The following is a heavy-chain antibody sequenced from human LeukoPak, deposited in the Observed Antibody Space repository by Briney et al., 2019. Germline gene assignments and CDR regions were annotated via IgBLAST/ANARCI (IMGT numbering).Heavy chain of an antibody. V-gene: IGHV5-51*01. D-gene: IGHD3-3*01. Sequence: GESLKISCKGSGYSFTSYWIGWARQMPGKGLEWMGIIYPGDSDTRYSPSFQGQVTISADKSISTAYLQWSSLKASDTAMYYCARDPTRFWSGYYSPGWFDPWGQGTLVTVSS. CDR3: ARDPTRFWSGYYSPGWFDP. CDR1: GYSFTSYW. CDR2: IYPGDSDT. J-gene: IGHJ5*02.